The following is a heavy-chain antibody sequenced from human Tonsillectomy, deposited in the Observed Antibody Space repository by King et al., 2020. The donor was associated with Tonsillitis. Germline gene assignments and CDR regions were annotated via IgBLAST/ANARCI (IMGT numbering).Heavy chain of an antibody. Sequence: QLQESGPGLVKPSETLSLTCTVSGGSISSYYWSWIRQPPGKGLEWIGYIYYSGSTNYNPSLKSRVTISVDTSKNQFSLKLSSVTAADTAVYYCARYSRDGYNYVAFDIWGQGTMVTVSS. CDR3: ARYSRDGYNYVAFDI. CDR2: IYYSGST. V-gene: IGHV4-59*01. D-gene: IGHD5-24*01. CDR1: GGSISSYY. J-gene: IGHJ3*02.